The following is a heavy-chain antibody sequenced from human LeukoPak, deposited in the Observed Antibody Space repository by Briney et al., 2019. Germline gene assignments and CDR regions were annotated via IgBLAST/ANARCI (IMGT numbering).Heavy chain of an antibody. CDR3: ARDPYYDYVWGSLDY. D-gene: IGHD3-16*01. J-gene: IGHJ4*02. CDR2: IWYDGSNK. V-gene: IGHV3-33*01. CDR1: GFTFSSYG. Sequence: GRSLRLSCAASGFTFSSYGMHWVRQAPGKGLEWVAVIWYDGSNKYYADSVKGRFTISRDNSKNTLYLQMNSLRAEDTAVYYCARDPYYDYVWGSLDYWGQGTLVTVSS.